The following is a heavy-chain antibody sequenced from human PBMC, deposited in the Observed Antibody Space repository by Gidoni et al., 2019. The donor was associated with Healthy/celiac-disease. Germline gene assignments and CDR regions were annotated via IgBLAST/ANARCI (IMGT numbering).Heavy chain of an antibody. CDR3: ARDPYGDYAAIDY. CDR2: IWYDGTKK. V-gene: IGHV3-33*01. D-gene: IGHD4-17*01. Sequence: QVQLVESGGGVVQTGRSLRLSCAASAFTFRSYGMHWVRQAPGKGMEWVAVIWYDGTKKYYADSVKGRFTSSRDNSKNTLFLQMNSLRAEDTAVYYCARDPYGDYAAIDYWGQGTLVTVSS. J-gene: IGHJ4*02. CDR1: AFTFRSYG.